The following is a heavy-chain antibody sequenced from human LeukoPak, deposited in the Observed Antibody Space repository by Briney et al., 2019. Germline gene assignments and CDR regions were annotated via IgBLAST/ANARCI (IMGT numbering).Heavy chain of an antibody. V-gene: IGHV4-61*01. Sequence: TSETLSLTCTVSGGSVSSGNYYWSWIRQPPGKGLEWIGHIYYSGSTNYNPSLKSRVTISVDTSKNQFSLKLSSVTAADTAVYYCASNTKYYEGSGHYVFDFWGQGTLVSVSS. J-gene: IGHJ4*02. CDR2: IYYSGST. D-gene: IGHD3-22*01. CDR3: ASNTKYYEGSGHYVFDF. CDR1: GGSVSSGNYY.